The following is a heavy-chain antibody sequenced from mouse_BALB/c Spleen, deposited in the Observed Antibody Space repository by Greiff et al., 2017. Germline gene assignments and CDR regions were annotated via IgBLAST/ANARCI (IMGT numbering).Heavy chain of an antibody. J-gene: IGHJ2*01. CDR3: ARNYDFDY. CDR2: ISDGGSYT. Sequence: EVQVVESGGGLVKPGGSLKLSCAASGFTFSDYYMYWVRQTPEKRLEWVATISDGGSYTYYPDSVKGRFTISRDNAKNNLYLQMSSLKSEDTAMYYCARNYDFDYWGQGTTLTVSS. D-gene: IGHD1-1*01. V-gene: IGHV5-4*02. CDR1: GFTFSDYY.